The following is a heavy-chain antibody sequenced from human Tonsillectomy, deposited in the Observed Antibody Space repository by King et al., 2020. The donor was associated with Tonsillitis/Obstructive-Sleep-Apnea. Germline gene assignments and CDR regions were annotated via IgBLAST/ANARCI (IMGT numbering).Heavy chain of an antibody. CDR3: TKEGVYTKWLIES. CDR2: SSRDGSNT. V-gene: IGHV3-43*01. CDR1: GFIFDRFT. J-gene: IGHJ4*02. D-gene: IGHD6-19*01. Sequence: VQLVEAGGVVVQPGGSLRLSCAASGFIFDRFTMHWVRQAPGKGLEWVSLSSRDGSNTKYADSVKGRFSISRDNSKNSLYLQMNSLRTEDTALYYCTKEGVYTKWLIESWGQGTLVTVSS.